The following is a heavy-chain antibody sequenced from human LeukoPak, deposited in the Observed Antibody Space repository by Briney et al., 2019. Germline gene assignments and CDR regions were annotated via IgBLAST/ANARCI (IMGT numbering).Heavy chain of an antibody. Sequence: PGGSLRLSCAASGFIFGTYAMHWVRQAPGKGLEWVAVISDDGKNKYYADSVMGRLTVTRENSKNTLYLQMNRLRSEDTAVYYCAKGLFDFWSGYDHYYYGMDVWGQGTTVTVSS. CDR3: AKGLFDFWSGYDHYYYGMDV. J-gene: IGHJ6*02. V-gene: IGHV3-30*18. CDR1: GFIFGTYA. CDR2: ISDDGKNK. D-gene: IGHD3-3*01.